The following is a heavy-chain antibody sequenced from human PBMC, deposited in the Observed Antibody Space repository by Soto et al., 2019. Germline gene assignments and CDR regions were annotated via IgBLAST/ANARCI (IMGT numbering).Heavy chain of an antibody. CDR3: ASLLWFGEPETYFFDY. D-gene: IGHD3-10*01. CDR1: GGSISSGGYY. V-gene: IGHV4-31*03. J-gene: IGHJ4*02. Sequence: SETLSLTCTVSGGSISSGGYYWSWIRQHPGKGLEWIGEINHSGSTNYNPSLKSRVTISVDTSKNQFSLKLSSVTAADTAVYYCASLLWFGEPETYFFDYWGQGTLVTVSS. CDR2: INHSGST.